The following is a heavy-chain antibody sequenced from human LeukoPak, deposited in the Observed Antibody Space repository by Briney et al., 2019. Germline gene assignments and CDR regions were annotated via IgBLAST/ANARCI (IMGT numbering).Heavy chain of an antibody. Sequence: SETLSLTCTVSGGSITNYYWSWIRQPPGKGLDWIGYIHYIGLTNYNPSLTSRLTISVDTSKNQFSLKLSSVTAADAAVYFCARVVPDGYSDYWGQGTLVTVSS. J-gene: IGHJ4*02. V-gene: IGHV4-59*01. CDR1: GGSITNYY. D-gene: IGHD2-2*01. CDR3: ARVVPDGYSDY. CDR2: IHYIGLT.